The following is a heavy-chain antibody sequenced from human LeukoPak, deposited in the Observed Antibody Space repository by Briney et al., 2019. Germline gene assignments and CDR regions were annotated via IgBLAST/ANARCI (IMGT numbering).Heavy chain of an antibody. CDR3: ARHRGYGASNDAFDI. CDR2: INHSGST. Sequence: PSETLSLTCAVYGGSFSGYHWSWIRQSPGKGLEWIGEINHSGSTTYSQSLKNRVTISVDTSKNQLSLKLSSVTAADTAVYYCARHRGYGASNDAFDIWGQGTMVTVSS. CDR1: GGSFSGYH. J-gene: IGHJ3*02. V-gene: IGHV4-34*01. D-gene: IGHD5-12*01.